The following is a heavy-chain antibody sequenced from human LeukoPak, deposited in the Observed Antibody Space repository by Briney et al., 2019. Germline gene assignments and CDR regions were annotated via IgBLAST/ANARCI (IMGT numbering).Heavy chain of an antibody. CDR2: ISWNSGSI. D-gene: IGHD4-17*01. Sequence: GRSLRLSCAASGFTFDDYAMHWVRQAPGKGLEWVSGISWNSGSIGYADSVKGRFTISRDNAKSSLYLQMNSLRAEDTALYYCAKDGQPTVTTVDYWGQGTLVTVSS. CDR1: GFTFDDYA. CDR3: AKDGQPTVTTVDY. J-gene: IGHJ4*02. V-gene: IGHV3-9*01.